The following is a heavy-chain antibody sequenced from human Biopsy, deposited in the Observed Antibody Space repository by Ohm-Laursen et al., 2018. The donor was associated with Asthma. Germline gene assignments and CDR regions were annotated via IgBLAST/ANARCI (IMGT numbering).Heavy chain of an antibody. Sequence: SVKVSCKSLGGTFNTYVIGWARQPPGQGLEWMGGINFVFGTTTYPQKFQDRVTITADDSTSTVYMELSSLRSEDTAVYYCARKAGSCISRTCYSLDFWGQGTLVTVSS. CDR1: GGTFNTYV. V-gene: IGHV1-69*13. J-gene: IGHJ4*02. CDR2: INFVFGTT. D-gene: IGHD2-2*01. CDR3: ARKAGSCISRTCYSLDF.